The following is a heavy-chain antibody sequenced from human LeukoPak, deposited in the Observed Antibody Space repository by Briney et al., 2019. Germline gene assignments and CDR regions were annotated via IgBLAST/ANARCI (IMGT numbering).Heavy chain of an antibody. CDR2: INHSGST. D-gene: IGHD4-17*01. J-gene: IGHJ6*02. Sequence: PSETLPLTCAVYGGSFSGYYWSWIRQPPGKGLEWIGEINHSGSTNYNPSLKSRVTISVDTSKNQFSLKLSSVTAADTAVYYCARDGGHGDSPYYYYGMDVWGQGTTVTVSS. V-gene: IGHV4-34*01. CDR3: ARDGGHGDSPYYYYGMDV. CDR1: GGSFSGYY.